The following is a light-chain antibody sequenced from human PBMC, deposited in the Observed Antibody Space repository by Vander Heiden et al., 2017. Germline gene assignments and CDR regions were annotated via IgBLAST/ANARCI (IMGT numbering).Light chain of an antibody. J-gene: IGLJ2*01. V-gene: IGLV2-14*01. CDR2: EVS. Sequence: QSALTQPASVSGSPGQSITISCTGTSSDVGGYNYVPWYQQHPGKAPKLMIYEVSNRPSGVSNRFSGSKSCNTASLTISALQAEDEADYYCSSYTSSSTVFGGGTKLTVL. CDR3: SSYTSSSTV. CDR1: SSDVGGYNY.